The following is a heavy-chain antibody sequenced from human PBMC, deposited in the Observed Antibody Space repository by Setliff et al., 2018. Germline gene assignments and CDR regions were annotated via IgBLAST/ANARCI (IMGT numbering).Heavy chain of an antibody. Sequence: ASVKVSCKASGYTFTSYAMHWVRQAPGQRLEWMGWINAGNGNTKYSQKFQGRVTITRDTSASTAYMELSSLISEDTAIYFCASEKWGVGYIDFWGQGTLVTVSS. J-gene: IGHJ4*02. CDR2: INAGNGNT. CDR3: ASEKWGVGYIDF. CDR1: GYTFTSYA. V-gene: IGHV1-3*01. D-gene: IGHD3-16*01.